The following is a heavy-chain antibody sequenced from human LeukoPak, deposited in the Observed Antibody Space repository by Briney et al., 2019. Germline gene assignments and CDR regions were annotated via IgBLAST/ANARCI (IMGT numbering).Heavy chain of an antibody. V-gene: IGHV4-39*07. J-gene: IGHJ6*04. Sequence: MPSETLSLTCTVSGGSITTSTYYWAWIRQPPGKGLEWIGSIYSSGSTYYNPSLKSRVTISVDTSKNQFSLNLSSVTAADTAVYYCARDRKYYYHMDVWGKGTTVTVSS. CDR1: GGSITTSTYY. D-gene: IGHD1-14*01. CDR3: ARDRKYYYHMDV. CDR2: IYSSGST.